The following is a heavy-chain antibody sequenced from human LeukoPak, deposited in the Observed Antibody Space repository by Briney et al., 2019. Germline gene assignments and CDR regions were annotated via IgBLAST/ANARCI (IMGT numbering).Heavy chain of an antibody. CDR3: ARGPRVTIFGVVSPPFAFDI. CDR2: ISAYNGNT. V-gene: IGHV1-18*01. D-gene: IGHD3-3*01. CDR1: GYTFTSYG. J-gene: IGHJ3*02. Sequence: GASVKVSCKASGYTFTSYGISWVRQAPGQGLEWLGWISAYNGNTNYAQKLQGRVTMTTDTSTSTAYMELRSLRSDDTAVYYCARGPRVTIFGVVSPPFAFDIWGQGTMVTVSS.